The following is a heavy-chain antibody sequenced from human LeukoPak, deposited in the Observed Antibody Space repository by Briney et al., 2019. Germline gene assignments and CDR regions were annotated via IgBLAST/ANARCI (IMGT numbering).Heavy chain of an antibody. J-gene: IGHJ4*02. V-gene: IGHV4-61*02. CDR1: GGSISSGSYY. CDR2: IYTSGST. CDR3: TRETSSRYFDY. Sequence: PSQTLSLTCTVSGGSISSGSYYWSWIRQPAGKGLEWIGRIYTSGSTNYNPYLKSRVTISVDTSKNQFSLKLSSVTAADTAVYYCTRETSSRYFDYWGQGTLVTVSS.